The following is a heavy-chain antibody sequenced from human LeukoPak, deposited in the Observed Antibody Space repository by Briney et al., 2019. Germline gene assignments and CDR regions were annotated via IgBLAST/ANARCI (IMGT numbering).Heavy chain of an antibody. CDR1: GFTFSDYY. CDR3: ARDLSGVAGYTYGRGIDY. V-gene: IGHV3-7*01. CDR2: IKKDGSEK. Sequence: GGSLRLSCAASGFTFSDYYMSWIRQAPGKGLEWVANIKKDGSEKYYVDSVKGRFTISRDNAKTSLYLQMNSLRAEDTAVYYCARDLSGVAGYTYGRGIDYWGQGTLVTVSS. D-gene: IGHD5-18*01. J-gene: IGHJ4*02.